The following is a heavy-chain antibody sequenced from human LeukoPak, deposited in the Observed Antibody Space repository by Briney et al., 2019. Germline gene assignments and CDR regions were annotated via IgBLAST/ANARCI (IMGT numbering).Heavy chain of an antibody. CDR1: GGSFSGYY. CDR2: IYYSGST. V-gene: IGHV4-39*01. CDR3: ASTYYDILTGPFDY. Sequence: SETLSLTCAVYGGSFSGYYWGWIRQPPGKGLEWIGSIYYSGSTYYNPSLKSRVTISVDTSKNQFSLKLSSVTAADTAVYYCASTYYDILTGPFDYWGQGTLVTVSS. J-gene: IGHJ4*02. D-gene: IGHD3-9*01.